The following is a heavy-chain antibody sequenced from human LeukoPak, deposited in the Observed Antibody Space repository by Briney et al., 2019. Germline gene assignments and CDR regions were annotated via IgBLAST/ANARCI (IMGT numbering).Heavy chain of an antibody. CDR1: GFTFSSYA. CDR3: AKDFGRDRYFDY. D-gene: IGHD1-14*01. J-gene: IGHJ4*02. Sequence: GGSLRLSCAASGFTFSSYAISWVRQAPGKGLEWVSAISGSGGSTYYADSVKGRFTISRDNSKDTLYLQMNSLRAEDTAVYYCAKDFGRDRYFDYWGQGTLVTVSS. V-gene: IGHV3-23*01. CDR2: ISGSGGST.